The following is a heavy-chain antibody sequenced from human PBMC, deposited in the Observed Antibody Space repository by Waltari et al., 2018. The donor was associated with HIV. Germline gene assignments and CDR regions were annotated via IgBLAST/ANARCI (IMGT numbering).Heavy chain of an antibody. CDR2: INHSGST. Sequence: QVQLQQWGAGLLKPSETLSLTCAVYGGSFSGYYWSWIRQPPGKGLEWIGEINHSGSTKYNPSLKRRVTISVDTSKNQFSLKLSSVTATDTAVYYCARVLKYSSSSGGYYFDYWGQGTLVTVSS. D-gene: IGHD6-6*01. CDR1: GGSFSGYY. V-gene: IGHV4-34*01. CDR3: ARVLKYSSSSGGYYFDY. J-gene: IGHJ4*02.